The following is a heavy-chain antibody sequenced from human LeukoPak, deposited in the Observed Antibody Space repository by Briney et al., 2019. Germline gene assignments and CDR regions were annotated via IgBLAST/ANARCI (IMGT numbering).Heavy chain of an antibody. J-gene: IGHJ4*02. D-gene: IGHD3-22*01. Sequence: GGSLRLSCAASGFTFSSYAMHWVRQAPGKGLEWVAVISYDGSNKYYADSVKGRFTISRDNSKNTLYLQMNSLRAEDTAVYYCARGGDDSSGYYRSGGDYFDYWGQGTLVTVSS. CDR2: ISYDGSNK. CDR3: ARGGDDSSGYYRSGGDYFDY. CDR1: GFTFSSYA. V-gene: IGHV3-30-3*01.